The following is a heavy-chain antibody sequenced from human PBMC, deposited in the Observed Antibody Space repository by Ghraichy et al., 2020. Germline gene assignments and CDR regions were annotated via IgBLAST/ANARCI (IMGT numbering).Heavy chain of an antibody. Sequence: LTCAASGFTFRTYTMSWVRQAPGKGLEWVSSISSSSSYIYYADSVKGRFTISRDNAKNSLYLQMNSLRAEDTAVYYCAGRITIFGVVIIEHFYYGMDVWGQGTTVTVSS. V-gene: IGHV3-21*06. CDR1: GFTFRTYT. J-gene: IGHJ6*02. D-gene: IGHD3-3*01. CDR2: ISSSSSYI. CDR3: AGRITIFGVVIIEHFYYGMDV.